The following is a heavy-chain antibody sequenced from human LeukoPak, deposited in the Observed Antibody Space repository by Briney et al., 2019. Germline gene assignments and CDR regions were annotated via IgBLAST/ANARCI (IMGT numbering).Heavy chain of an antibody. V-gene: IGHV4-4*07. CDR3: ARDIRSHNGPGGYYYYYMDV. Sequence: SETLSLTCTVSGGSISSYYWSWIRQPAGKGLEWIGRIYASGSTNYNPSLKSRVTLSVDTSSNQFSLTLSSVTAADTAVYHCARDIRSHNGPGGYYYYYMDVWGKGTTVIVSS. J-gene: IGHJ6*03. CDR1: GGSISSYY. CDR2: IYASGST. D-gene: IGHD2-8*01.